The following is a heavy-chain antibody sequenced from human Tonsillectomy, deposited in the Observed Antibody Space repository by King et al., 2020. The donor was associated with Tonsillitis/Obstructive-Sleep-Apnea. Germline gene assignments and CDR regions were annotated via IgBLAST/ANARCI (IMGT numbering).Heavy chain of an antibody. CDR3: ARLADYDFWSGYYYYYYMDV. Sequence: QLVQSGAEVKKPGESLKISCKGSGYSFTSYWIGWVRQMPGKGLEWMVIIYPGDSDTRYSPSFQGQVTISADKSISTAYLQWSSLKASDTAMYYCARLADYDFWSGYYYYYYMDVWGKGTTVTVSS. D-gene: IGHD3-3*01. CDR2: IYPGDSDT. V-gene: IGHV5-51*01. J-gene: IGHJ6*03. CDR1: GYSFTSYW.